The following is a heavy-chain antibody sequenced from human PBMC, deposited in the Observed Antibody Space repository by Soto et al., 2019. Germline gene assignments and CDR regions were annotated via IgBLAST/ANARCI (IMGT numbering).Heavy chain of an antibody. D-gene: IGHD3-3*01. V-gene: IGHV4-4*07. CDR2: IDNSVST. Sequence: SETLSLTCTVSGGSISNYFCNWIRQPAGKGLEWIGRIDNSVSTNYNPSLKSRITMSADTSRNQFSLKLNSVIAADTAVYYCARGGQDFWSGPFDYWGQGALVTVSS. CDR1: GGSISNYF. J-gene: IGHJ4*02. CDR3: ARGGQDFWSGPFDY.